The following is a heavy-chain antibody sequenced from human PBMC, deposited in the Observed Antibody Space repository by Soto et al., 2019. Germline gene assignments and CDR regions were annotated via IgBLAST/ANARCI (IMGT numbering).Heavy chain of an antibody. CDR2: IYTSDST. D-gene: IGHD6-19*01. V-gene: IGHV3-53*01. CDR3: ARDLGAGTRNWFDP. CDR1: GFTVSSHY. Sequence: EVQLVESGGGLIQPGGSLRLSCAASGFTVSSHYMTWVRQAPGKGLEWVSVIYTSDSTYYADSVQGRFTISRDNSKNTLYLQMNSLRAEDTAVYYCARDLGAGTRNWFDPWGQGTLVTVSS. J-gene: IGHJ5*02.